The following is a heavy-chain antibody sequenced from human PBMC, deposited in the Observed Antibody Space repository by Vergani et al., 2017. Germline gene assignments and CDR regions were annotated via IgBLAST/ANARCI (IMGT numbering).Heavy chain of an antibody. CDR1: GGSFSGYY. CDR2: INHSGST. J-gene: IGHJ3*02. Sequence: QVQLQQWGAGLLKPSETLSLTCAVYGGSFSGYYWSWIRQPPGKGLEWIGEINHSGSTNYNPSLKSRVTISVDTSKNQFSLKLSSVTAADTAVYYCAREGRAAACMVGAFDIWGQGTMVTVSS. D-gene: IGHD6-13*01. CDR3: AREGRAAACMVGAFDI. V-gene: IGHV4-34*01.